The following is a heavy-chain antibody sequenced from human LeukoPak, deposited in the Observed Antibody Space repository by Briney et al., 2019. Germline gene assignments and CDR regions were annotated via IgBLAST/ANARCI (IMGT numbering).Heavy chain of an antibody. J-gene: IGHJ4*02. Sequence: PGGSLRLSCAASGFTFSNYPIHWVRQAPGKGLEWVAVVSFDGSVKYYADSVMGRFTLSRDNSKNTLYLHMNSLIPEDTAVYYCAKGLDYDFWSGRDFWGQGTLVTISS. CDR2: VSFDGSVK. CDR1: GFTFSNYP. CDR3: AKGLDYDFWSGRDF. V-gene: IGHV3-30*04. D-gene: IGHD3-3*01.